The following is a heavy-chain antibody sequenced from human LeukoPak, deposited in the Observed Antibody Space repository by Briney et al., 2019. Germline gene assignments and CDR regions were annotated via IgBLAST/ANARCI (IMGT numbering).Heavy chain of an antibody. V-gene: IGHV4-59*01. CDR3: ARAAYCSSTSCLWFDP. J-gene: IGHJ5*02. CDR2: IYYSGST. CDR1: RRPLSNYQ. D-gene: IGHD2-2*01. Sequence: SETLSLTCTVSRRPLSNYQWSSIPQTPGKGQEGIGYIYYSGSTNYNPPLKIPVTISVATSKNQFSLKLSSVTAADTDVYYCARAAYCSSTSCLWFDPWGQGTLVTVSS.